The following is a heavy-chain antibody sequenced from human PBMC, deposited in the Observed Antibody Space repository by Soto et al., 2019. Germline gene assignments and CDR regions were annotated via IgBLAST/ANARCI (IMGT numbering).Heavy chain of an antibody. CDR3: ARSLMVPVDYFDP. CDR2: SYDSGST. CDR1: GDSLKNHY. D-gene: IGHD2-8*01. Sequence: PSETLSLTCSVSGDSLKNHYWAWSRHAPGKGLEWIGNSYDSGSTNYSPALKSRVSMSVDTSKNLFSLKMNSVTAADTAVYYCARSLMVPVDYFDPWGQGTQVTVSS. J-gene: IGHJ5*02. V-gene: IGHV4-59*11.